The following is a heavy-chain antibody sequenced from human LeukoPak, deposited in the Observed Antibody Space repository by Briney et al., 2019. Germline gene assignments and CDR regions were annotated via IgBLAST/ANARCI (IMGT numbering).Heavy chain of an antibody. CDR1: GFTFSDYY. J-gene: IGHJ4*02. D-gene: IGHD1-14*01. CDR3: ARDRGANPELVDY. Sequence: GGSLRLSCAASGFTFSDYYMSWIRQAPGKGLERVSYISRSSSYTNYADSVKGRFTISRDNAKNTLYLQMNSLRAEDTAVYYCARDRGANPELVDYWGQGTLVTVSS. CDR2: ISRSSSYT. V-gene: IGHV3-11*05.